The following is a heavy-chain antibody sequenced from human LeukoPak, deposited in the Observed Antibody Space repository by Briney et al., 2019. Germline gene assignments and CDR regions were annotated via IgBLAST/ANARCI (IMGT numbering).Heavy chain of an antibody. CDR3: ARGTRRWELFDY. D-gene: IGHD1-26*01. V-gene: IGHV3-21*01. CDR2: ITSSGTYT. J-gene: IGHJ4*02. Sequence: PGGSLRLSCADSGFTFSNYNMNWVRQAPGKAMEWVSSITSSGTYTFYADSVKGRFTISRDNAKNSLYLQMDSLGPEDTAVYYCARGTRRWELFDYWGQGTLVTVSS. CDR1: GFTFSNYN.